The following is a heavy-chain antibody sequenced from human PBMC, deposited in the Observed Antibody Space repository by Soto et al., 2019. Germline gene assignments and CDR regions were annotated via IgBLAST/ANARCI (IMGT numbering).Heavy chain of an antibody. CDR3: ATWHLQEHAYDI. D-gene: IGHD1-1*01. V-gene: IGHV3-53*01. J-gene: IGHJ3*02. CDR2: LYDLDGT. Sequence: GSLRLSCAAFGFTVSGKKYVAWVRQAPGKGLEWVSALYDLDGTYYADSVKGRFTTSSDSSRTTVYLQMNSLRPDDTAVYSCATWHLQEHAYDIWGQGTMVTVSS. CDR1: GFTVSGKKY.